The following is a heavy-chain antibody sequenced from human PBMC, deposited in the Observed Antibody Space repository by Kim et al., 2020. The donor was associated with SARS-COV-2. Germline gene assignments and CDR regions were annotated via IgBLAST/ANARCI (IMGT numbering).Heavy chain of an antibody. CDR1: GFTFSSYA. CDR2: IWYDGSNK. CDR3: ANGRDGYNYWDLDY. J-gene: IGHJ4*02. Sequence: GGSLRLSCAASGFTFSSYAMHWVRQAPGKGLEWVAVIWYDGSNKYYADSVKGRFTISRDNSKNTLYLQMNSLRAEDTAVYYCANGRDGYNYWDLDYWGQGTLVTVSS. D-gene: IGHD5-12*01. V-gene: IGHV3-33*06.